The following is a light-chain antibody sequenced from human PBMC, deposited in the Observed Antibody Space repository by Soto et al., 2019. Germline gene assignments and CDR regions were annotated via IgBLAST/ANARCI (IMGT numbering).Light chain of an antibody. CDR1: QSVSSN. CDR3: QQYNYWPPWT. J-gene: IGKJ1*01. CDR2: GAS. Sequence: EIVMTQSPATLSVSPGERATLSCGASQSVSSNLAWYQQKPGQAPRLLIYGASTRATGIPARFSGSGSGTDFPLTISRLQSEDFAVYYCQQYNYWPPWTFGQGTKVESK. V-gene: IGKV3-15*01.